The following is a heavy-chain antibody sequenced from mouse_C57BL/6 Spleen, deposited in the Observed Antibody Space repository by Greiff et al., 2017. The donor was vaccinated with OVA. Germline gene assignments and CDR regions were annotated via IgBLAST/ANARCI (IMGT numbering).Heavy chain of an antibody. D-gene: IGHD3-3*01. CDR2: IDPENGDT. V-gene: IGHV14-4*01. Sequence: VQLQQSGAELVRPGASVKLSCTASGFNIKDDYMHWVKQRPEQGLEWIGWIDPENGDTEYASNFQGKATIPADTSSNTAYLHRSSLTSEDTAVYYCTTGGDGFDYWGQGTTLTVAS. J-gene: IGHJ2*01. CDR3: TTGGDGFDY. CDR1: GFNIKDDY.